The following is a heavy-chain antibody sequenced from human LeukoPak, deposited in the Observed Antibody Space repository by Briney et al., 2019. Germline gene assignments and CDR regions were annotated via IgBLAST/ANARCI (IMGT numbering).Heavy chain of an antibody. D-gene: IGHD2-21*02. CDR3: ARDGTGELAYCGGDCYSRAFDI. CDR2: ISSSSSTI. V-gene: IGHV3-48*02. J-gene: IGHJ3*02. CDR1: GFTFSSYS. Sequence: GGSLRLSCAASGFTFSSYSMNWVRQAPGKGLEWVSYISSSSSTIYYADSVKRRFTISRDNAKNSLYLQMNSLRDEDTAVYYCARDGTGELAYCGGDCYSRAFDIWGQGTMVTVSS.